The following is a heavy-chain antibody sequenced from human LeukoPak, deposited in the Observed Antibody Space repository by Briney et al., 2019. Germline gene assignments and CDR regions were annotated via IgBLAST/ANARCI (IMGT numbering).Heavy chain of an antibody. Sequence: GGSLRLSCAASGFTFSSYGMHWVRQAPGKGLEWVAVIWYDGSNKYYADSVKGRFTISRDNSKNTLYLQMNSLRAEDTAVYYCARNRIYCGMDVWGQGTTVTVSS. J-gene: IGHJ6*02. CDR3: ARNRIYCGMDV. D-gene: IGHD1-14*01. CDR1: GFTFSSYG. V-gene: IGHV3-33*01. CDR2: IWYDGSNK.